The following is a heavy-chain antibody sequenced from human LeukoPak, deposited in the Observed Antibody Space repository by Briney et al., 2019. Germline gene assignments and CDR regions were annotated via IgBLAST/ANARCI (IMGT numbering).Heavy chain of an antibody. CDR3: ARDGNEMATISYYYGMDV. CDR2: IYYSGST. CDR1: GGSVSSGSYY. J-gene: IGHJ6*02. V-gene: IGHV4-61*01. D-gene: IGHD5-24*01. Sequence: SETLSLTCTVSGGSVSSGSYYWSWIRQPPGKGLEWIGYIYYSGSTNYNPSLKSRVTVSVDTSKNQFSLKLSSVTAADTAVYYCARDGNEMATISYYYGMDVWGQGTTVTVSS.